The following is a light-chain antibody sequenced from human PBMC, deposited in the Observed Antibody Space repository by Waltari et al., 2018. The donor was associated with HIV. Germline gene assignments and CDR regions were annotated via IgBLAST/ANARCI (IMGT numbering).Light chain of an antibody. J-gene: IGLJ2*01. CDR2: EVS. CDR3: SSYAGSNNYVV. CDR1: SSDAGGYNY. Sequence: QSALTQPPSASGSPGQSVTISCTGTSSDAGGYNYVSWYQQHPGKAPKLMIYEVSKRPSGVPDRFSGSKSGNTASLTVSVLQAEDEADYYCSSYAGSNNYVVFGGGTKLTVL. V-gene: IGLV2-8*01.